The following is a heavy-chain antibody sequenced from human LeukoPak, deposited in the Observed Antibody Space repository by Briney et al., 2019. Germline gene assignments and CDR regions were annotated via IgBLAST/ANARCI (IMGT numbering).Heavy chain of an antibody. CDR2: ISGSGAST. D-gene: IGHD1-26*01. V-gene: IGHV3-23*01. J-gene: IGHJ4*02. Sequence: PGGSLRLSCLTSGFTLSTNAMSWVRQAPGKGLEWISGISGSGASTYYADSVKGRFTIPRDDSRNTLYLQMNSLRGDDTAVYYCAKDVGKWESLHFFDYWGQGTLVTVSS. CDR1: GFTLSTNA. CDR3: AKDVGKWESLHFFDY.